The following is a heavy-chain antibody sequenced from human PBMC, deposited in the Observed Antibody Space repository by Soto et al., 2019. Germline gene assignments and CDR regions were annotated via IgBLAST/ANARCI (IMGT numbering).Heavy chain of an antibody. CDR3: ARDKTIFGVANYYMDV. CDR2: IYYSGST. J-gene: IGHJ6*03. V-gene: IGHV4-59*01. Sequence: PSETLSLTCSVSGDSISSYYWSWIRQPPGKGLEWIGYIYYSGSTNYNPSFKSRVTISVDTPKNQFSLKLTSVTAADTAVYYCARDKTIFGVANYYMDVWGKGTTVTVSS. CDR1: GDSISSYY. D-gene: IGHD3-3*01.